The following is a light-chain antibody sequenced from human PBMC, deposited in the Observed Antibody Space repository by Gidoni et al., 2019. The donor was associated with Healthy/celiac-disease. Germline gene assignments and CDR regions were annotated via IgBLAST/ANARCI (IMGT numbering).Light chain of an antibody. CDR2: AAS. CDR3: QQSYSTPLT. Sequence: DIQMTQSPSSLSASVGDRVTITCRASQSISSYLNWYQQKPGKAPKLLIYAASSLQSGVPSRFSGSGSGTDFTLTISSLQPADFATYYCQQSYSTPLTFGGGTKVELK. J-gene: IGKJ4*01. CDR1: QSISSY. V-gene: IGKV1-39*01.